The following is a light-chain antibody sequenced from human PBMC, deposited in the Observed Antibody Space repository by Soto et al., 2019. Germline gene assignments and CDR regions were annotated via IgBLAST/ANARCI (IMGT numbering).Light chain of an antibody. CDR1: SSDVGGYNY. V-gene: IGLV2-14*01. CDR3: SSYTTVSTYV. J-gene: IGLJ1*01. Sequence: QSVLTQPASVSGSPGQSITISCTGTSSDVGGYNYVSWYQQHPGKAPKLMIYDVRNRPSGVSNRFSGFKSVNTASLTISGLQAEDEADYYCSSYTTVSTYVFGTGNKVTVL. CDR2: DVR.